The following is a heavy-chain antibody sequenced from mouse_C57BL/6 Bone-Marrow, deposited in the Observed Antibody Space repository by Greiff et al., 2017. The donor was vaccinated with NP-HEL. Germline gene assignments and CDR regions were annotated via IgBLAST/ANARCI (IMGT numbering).Heavy chain of an antibody. D-gene: IGHD2-4*01. Sequence: HLVESGGGLVKPGGSLKLSCAASGFTFSDYGMHWVRQAPEKGLEWVAYISSGSSTIYYADTVKGRFTISRDNAKNTLFLQMTSLRSEDTAMYYCAREDYDVNYAMDYWGQGTSVTVSS. V-gene: IGHV5-17*01. CDR2: ISSGSSTI. J-gene: IGHJ4*01. CDR1: GFTFSDYG. CDR3: AREDYDVNYAMDY.